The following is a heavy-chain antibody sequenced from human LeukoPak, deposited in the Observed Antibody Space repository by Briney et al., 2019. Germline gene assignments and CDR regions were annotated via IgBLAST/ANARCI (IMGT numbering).Heavy chain of an antibody. CDR1: GFTFSGSA. Sequence: LPGGSLRLSCAASGFTFSGSALHWVRQASGKGLEWIGRIRSKTNNYATTYAASVTGRFTISRDDAENTAYLQMNSLRAEDTAVYYCARARGEWGQGTLVTVSS. J-gene: IGHJ4*02. CDR2: IRSKTNNYAT. V-gene: IGHV3-73*01. CDR3: ARARGE. D-gene: IGHD3-16*01.